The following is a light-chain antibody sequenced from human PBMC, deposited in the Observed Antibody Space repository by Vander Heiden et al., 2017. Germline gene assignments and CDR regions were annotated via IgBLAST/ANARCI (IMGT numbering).Light chain of an antibody. Sequence: QSVLTQPPSVSGAPGQRVTIPCTGSSSNIGAGYDVHWYQQLPGTAHKLLIYGNSNRPSGVPDRFSGSKSGTSASLAITGLQAEDEADYYCQSYDSSLSGPVVFGGGTKLNGL. CDR2: GNS. CDR3: QSYDSSLSGPVV. CDR1: SSNIGAGYD. V-gene: IGLV1-40*01. J-gene: IGLJ2*01.